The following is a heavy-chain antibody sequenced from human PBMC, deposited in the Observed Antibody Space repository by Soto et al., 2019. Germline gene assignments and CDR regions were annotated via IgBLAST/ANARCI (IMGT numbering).Heavy chain of an antibody. J-gene: IGHJ4*02. Sequence: EVQLVESGGGLVQPGGSLRLSCAASGFTFSDHYMDWVRQAPGKGLEWVGRSRNKANSYTTEYAASVKGRFTISRDDSENSVHLQMNSLKIEDTAVYFCIRPMTGTTRGFDYWGQGTPVTVSS. CDR2: SRNKANSYTT. V-gene: IGHV3-72*01. D-gene: IGHD1-1*01. CDR1: GFTFSDHY. CDR3: IRPMTGTTRGFDY.